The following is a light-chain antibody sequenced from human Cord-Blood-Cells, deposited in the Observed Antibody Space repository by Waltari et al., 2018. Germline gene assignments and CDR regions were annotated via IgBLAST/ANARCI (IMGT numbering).Light chain of an antibody. CDR2: GKN. CDR3: NSRDSSGNHLV. CDR1: SLRRYY. J-gene: IGLJ3*02. V-gene: IGLV3-19*01. Sequence: SSELPQDPAVSVALGQPVRITCAGDSLRRYYASWYQQKPGQAPVLVIYGKNNRPSGITDRFSGSSSGNTASLTITGAQAEDEADYYCNSRDSSGNHLVFGGGTKLTVL.